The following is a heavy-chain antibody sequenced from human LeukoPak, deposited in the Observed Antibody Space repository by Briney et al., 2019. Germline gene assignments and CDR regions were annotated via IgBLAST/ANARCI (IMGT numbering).Heavy chain of an antibody. D-gene: IGHD3-16*02. CDR1: GFTVSSSY. Sequence: GGSLRLSCAASGFTVSSSYMSWVRQAPGKGLEWVSAISGSGGNTYYADSVKGRFTVSRDNSKNTLYLQMNSLRAEDTAVYFCAKTVSGSHSYQGGDYWGQGTLVTVST. J-gene: IGHJ4*02. V-gene: IGHV3-23*01. CDR2: ISGSGGNT. CDR3: AKTVSGSHSYQGGDY.